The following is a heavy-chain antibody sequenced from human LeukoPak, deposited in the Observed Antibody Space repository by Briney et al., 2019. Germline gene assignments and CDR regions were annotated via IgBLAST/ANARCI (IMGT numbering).Heavy chain of an antibody. Sequence: ASVKVSCKASGYTFTGYYMHWVRQAPGQGLEWMGWINPNSGGTNYAQKFQGRVTMTRDTSISTAYMELSRLRSDDTAVYYCARASRLTAMVTGLFDYWGQGTLVTVSS. D-gene: IGHD5-18*01. CDR2: INPNSGGT. CDR3: ARASRLTAMVTGLFDY. V-gene: IGHV1-2*02. CDR1: GYTFTGYY. J-gene: IGHJ4*02.